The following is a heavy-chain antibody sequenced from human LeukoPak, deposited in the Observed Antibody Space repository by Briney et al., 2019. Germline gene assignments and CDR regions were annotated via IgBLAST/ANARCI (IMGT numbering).Heavy chain of an antibody. Sequence: GGSLRLSCAASGFSFSNYVMYWVRQAPRKGLEWVAVISYDGNDKYYADSVKGRFTISRDNSKNTLYLQMSSLRGEDTAVYYCAKGLQVAEPPDYWGQGILVTVSS. CDR2: ISYDGNDK. CDR1: GFSFSNYV. CDR3: AKGLQVAEPPDY. J-gene: IGHJ4*02. D-gene: IGHD2-15*01. V-gene: IGHV3-30*18.